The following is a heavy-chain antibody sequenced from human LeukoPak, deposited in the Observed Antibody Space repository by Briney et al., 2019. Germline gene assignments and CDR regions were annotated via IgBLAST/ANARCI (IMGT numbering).Heavy chain of an antibody. Sequence: GGSLRLSCAASGFTFSSYGMGWVRQAPGKGLEWVSSISSSSSYISYADSVKGRFTISRDNAKNSLYLQMNSLRAEDTAVYYCARRRTTVTTSLDYWGQGTLVTVSS. CDR2: ISSSSSYI. CDR1: GFTFSSYG. D-gene: IGHD4-17*01. J-gene: IGHJ4*02. CDR3: ARRRTTVTTSLDY. V-gene: IGHV3-21*01.